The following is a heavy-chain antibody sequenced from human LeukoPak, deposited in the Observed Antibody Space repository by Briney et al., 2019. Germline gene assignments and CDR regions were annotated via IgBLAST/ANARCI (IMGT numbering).Heavy chain of an antibody. J-gene: IGHJ4*02. Sequence: GGSLRLSCAASGFIVSSHFMSWVRQAPGKGLEWVSVIYVDGSTYYADTVKGRFTISRDNSKNTLFLQMNSLRADDTAVYYCARSSSGWHDYWGQGTLVTVSS. D-gene: IGHD6-19*01. CDR2: IYVDGST. V-gene: IGHV3-53*01. CDR3: ARSSSGWHDY. CDR1: GFIVSSHF.